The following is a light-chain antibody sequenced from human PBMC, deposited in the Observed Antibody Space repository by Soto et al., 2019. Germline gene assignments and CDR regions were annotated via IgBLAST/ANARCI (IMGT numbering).Light chain of an antibody. CDR1: QSVSSRL. J-gene: IGKJ2*01. CDR2: GAS. Sequence: ELVLTQSPGTLSSSPGERATLSCRASQSVSSRLLAWYQQKPGQAPRLLMYGASSGATGIPDRFSGTGSGTDFTLTVSRLEPEDFAVYYCRQYGSSPYTFGLGTKVDIK. CDR3: RQYGSSPYT. V-gene: IGKV3-20*01.